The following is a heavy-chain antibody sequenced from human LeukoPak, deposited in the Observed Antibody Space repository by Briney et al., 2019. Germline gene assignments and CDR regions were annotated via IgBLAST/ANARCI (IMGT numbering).Heavy chain of an antibody. CDR3: ASNEVGDDYYGSGSYYSRFDY. CDR2: IIPIFGTA. CDR1: GGTFSSYA. J-gene: IGHJ4*02. Sequence: ASVKVSCKASGGTFSSYAISWVRQAPGQGLEWMGGIIPIFGTANYAQKFQGRVTIITDESTSTAYMELSSLRSEDTAVYYCASNEVGDDYYGSGSYYSRFDYWGQGTLVTVSS. D-gene: IGHD3-10*01. V-gene: IGHV1-69*05.